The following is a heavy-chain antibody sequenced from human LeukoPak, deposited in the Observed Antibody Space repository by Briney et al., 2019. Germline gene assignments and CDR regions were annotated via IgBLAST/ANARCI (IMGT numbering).Heavy chain of an antibody. J-gene: IGHJ4*02. D-gene: IGHD3-10*01. CDR1: GYTFTSYD. V-gene: IGHV1-18*01. CDR2: ISAYNGNT. Sequence: GASVKVSCKASGYTFTSYDINWVRQATGQGLEWMGWISAYNGNTNYAQKLQGRVTMTTDTSTSTAYMELRSLRSDDTAVYYCARDSTLFRYSDYWGQGTLVTVSS. CDR3: ARDSTLFRYSDY.